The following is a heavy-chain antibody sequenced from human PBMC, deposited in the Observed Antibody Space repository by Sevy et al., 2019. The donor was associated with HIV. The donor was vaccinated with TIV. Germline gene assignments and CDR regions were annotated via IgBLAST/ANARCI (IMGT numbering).Heavy chain of an antibody. CDR1: GFTFSSYA. J-gene: IGHJ6*02. D-gene: IGHD6-19*01. CDR2: IAYDGSHK. Sequence: GGSLRLSCSASGFTFSSYAMHWVRQAPGKGLEWVAVIAYDGSHKYYADSVKGRFTISRDDSKNTLYLQMNSLRTDDTAVYYCAKGAGIDPTGMDVWGQGTTVTVSS. V-gene: IGHV3-30*18. CDR3: AKGAGIDPTGMDV.